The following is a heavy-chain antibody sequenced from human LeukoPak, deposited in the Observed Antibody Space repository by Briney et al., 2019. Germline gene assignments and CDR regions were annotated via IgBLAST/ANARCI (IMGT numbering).Heavy chain of an antibody. D-gene: IGHD3-10*01. V-gene: IGHV4-39*01. J-gene: IGHJ6*02. CDR2: ITNTGGT. Sequence: PSETLSLTCTVSGGSISNSGHYWVWIRQPPGQGLEWIGTITNTGGTYSNPSLKSRVTISIDASKTPISLKLTSVTAADTAVFYCARKTPGTSVDVWGQGTPVTVSS. CDR1: GGSISNSGHY. CDR3: ARKTPGTSVDV.